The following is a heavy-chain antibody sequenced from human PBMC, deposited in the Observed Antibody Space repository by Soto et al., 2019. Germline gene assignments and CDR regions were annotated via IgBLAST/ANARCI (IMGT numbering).Heavy chain of an antibody. CDR2: ISYDGSNK. Sequence: GGSLRLSCAASGFTFSSYGMHWVRQAPGKGLEWVAVISYDGSNKYYADSVKGRFTISRDNSKNTLYLQMNSLRAEDTAVYYCAKNLGQWLEYYYYYYGMDVWGQGTTVTVSS. D-gene: IGHD6-19*01. V-gene: IGHV3-30*18. CDR3: AKNLGQWLEYYYYYYGMDV. J-gene: IGHJ6*02. CDR1: GFTFSSYG.